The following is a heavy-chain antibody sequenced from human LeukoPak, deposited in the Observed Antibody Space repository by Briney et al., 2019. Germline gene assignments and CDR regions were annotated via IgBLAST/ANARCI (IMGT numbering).Heavy chain of an antibody. V-gene: IGHV4-34*01. J-gene: IGHJ4*02. D-gene: IGHD5-18*01. CDR2: INHSGST. CDR3: ARRLRSYGYTEFDY. CDR1: GGSFSGYY. Sequence: PSETLSLTCAVYGGSFSGYYWSWIRQPPGKGLEWIGEINHSGSTNYNPSLKSRVTISVDTSKNQFSLKLSSVTAADTAVYYCARRLRSYGYTEFDYWGQGTLVTVS.